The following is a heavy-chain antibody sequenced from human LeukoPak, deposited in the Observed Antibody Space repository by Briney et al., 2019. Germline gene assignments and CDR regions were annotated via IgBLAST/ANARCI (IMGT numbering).Heavy chain of an antibody. V-gene: IGHV4-34*01. CDR3: ARSRLPIDY. CDR1: GVSFSGYY. J-gene: IGHJ4*02. CDR2: INHSRST. D-gene: IGHD5-12*01. Sequence: PSETLSLTCAVYGVSFSGYYWRWIRHPPGKGREGIGEINHSRSTNYNPSLKSRVTISVDTSKNQFSLKLSSVTAADTAVYYCARSRLPIDYWGQGTLVTVST.